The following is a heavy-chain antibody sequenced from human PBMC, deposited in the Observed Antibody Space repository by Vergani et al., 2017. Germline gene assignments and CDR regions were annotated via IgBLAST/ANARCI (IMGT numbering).Heavy chain of an antibody. CDR3: AVRPRVNLVGGEIVTKRTFYY. CDR2: INNDGHT. J-gene: IGHJ4*02. D-gene: IGHD3-10*01. CDR1: GESFSSFY. V-gene: IGHV4-34*02. Sequence: QVQLQQWGAGVVKPSGTLSLTCAVFGESFSSFYWSWIRQPPGKGLEWIGEINNDGHTNYNPSLESRVTVSRDTAKNQFSLNLMSVTAADTAMYYFAVRPRVNLVGGEIVTKRTFYYWSQGSLVTVSS.